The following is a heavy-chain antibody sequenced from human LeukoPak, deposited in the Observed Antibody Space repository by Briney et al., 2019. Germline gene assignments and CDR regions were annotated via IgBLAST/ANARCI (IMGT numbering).Heavy chain of an antibody. CDR1: GFTFSSYA. J-gene: IGHJ4*02. V-gene: IGHV3-23*01. Sequence: GGSLRVSCAASGFTFSSYAMNWVRQAPGKGLEWVSVISDTGGTTYYADSVKGRFTISRDKSKNTLYLQMNSLRAEDTAVYYCAKDDAWLQYNDWGQGTLVTVSS. CDR2: ISDTGGTT. D-gene: IGHD5-24*01. CDR3: AKDDAWLQYND.